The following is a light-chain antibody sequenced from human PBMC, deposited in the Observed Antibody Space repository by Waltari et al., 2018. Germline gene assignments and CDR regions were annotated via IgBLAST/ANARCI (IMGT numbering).Light chain of an antibody. CDR2: AAS. Sequence: AIQMTQSPSSLSASVGDRVTITCRASQDIRNDLGWYQQKPGEAPKLLIYAASNLQSGVPSKFSGSGSGTDFTLTISSLQPEDFATYYCQQYDNLPFTFGQGTKLEIK. CDR3: QQYDNLPFT. CDR1: QDIRND. V-gene: IGKV1-6*01. J-gene: IGKJ2*01.